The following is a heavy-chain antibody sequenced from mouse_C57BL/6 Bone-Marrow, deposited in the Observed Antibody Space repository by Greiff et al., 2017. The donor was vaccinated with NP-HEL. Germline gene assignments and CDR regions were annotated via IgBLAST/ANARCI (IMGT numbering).Heavy chain of an antibody. Sequence: EVKVVESGGDLVKPGGSLKLSCAASGFTFSSYGMSWVRQTPDKRLEWVATISSGGSYTYYPDSVKGRFTISRDNAKNTLYLQMSSLKSEDTAMYYCARRGTSDYGGQGTTLTVSS. V-gene: IGHV5-6*02. CDR2: ISSGGSYT. CDR3: ARRGTSDY. J-gene: IGHJ2*01. CDR1: GFTFSSYG.